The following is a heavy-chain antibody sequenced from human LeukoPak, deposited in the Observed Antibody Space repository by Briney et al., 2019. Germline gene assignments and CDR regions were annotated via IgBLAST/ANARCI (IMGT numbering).Heavy chain of an antibody. CDR3: ARAVSGSSYYFDW. Sequence: GGSLRLPCGASSHLFRDYYVRGIRQAPGKGLEWISYISSSSSYTNYVDSVKGRFTISIDSAKDSLSVVMNSLRGENTAVCYYARAVSGSSYYFDWWGRGTLVTVSS. J-gene: IGHJ4*02. CDR1: SHLFRDYY. V-gene: IGHV3-11*06. D-gene: IGHD1-14*01. CDR2: ISSSSSYT.